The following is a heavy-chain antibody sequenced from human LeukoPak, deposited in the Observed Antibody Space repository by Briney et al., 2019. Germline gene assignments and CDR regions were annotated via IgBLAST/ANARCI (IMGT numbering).Heavy chain of an antibody. CDR1: GGSISSYY. CDR2: IYYSGST. V-gene: IGHV4-59*08. CDR3: ARHYGDYDHSVGGIDY. D-gene: IGHD4-17*01. Sequence: SETLSLTCTVSGGSISSYYWSWIRQPPGKGLEWIGYIYYSGSTNYNPSLKSRVTISVDTSKNQFSLKLSSVTAADTAVYYCARHYGDYDHSVGGIDYWGQGTLVTVSS. J-gene: IGHJ4*02.